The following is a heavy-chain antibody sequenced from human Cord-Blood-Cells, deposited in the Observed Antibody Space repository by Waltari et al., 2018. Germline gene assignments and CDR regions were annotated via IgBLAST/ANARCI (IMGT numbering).Heavy chain of an antibody. CDR3: AREPLTGDTGDWYFDL. CDR2: INHSGST. CDR1: GGSFSGYY. Sequence: QVQLQQWGAGLLKPSETLSLTCAVYGGSFSGYYWSWIRQPPGKGLEWIGEINHSGSTNHNPSLKGRVTISVDTSKNQFSLKVSSVTAADTAVYYCAREPLTGDTGDWYFDLWGRGTLVTVSS. V-gene: IGHV4-34*01. D-gene: IGHD5-18*01. J-gene: IGHJ2*01.